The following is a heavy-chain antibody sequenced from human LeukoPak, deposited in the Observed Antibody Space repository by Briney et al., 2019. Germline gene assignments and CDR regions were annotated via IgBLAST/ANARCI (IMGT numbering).Heavy chain of an antibody. CDR3: ARADGSGWTSYFDY. D-gene: IGHD6-19*01. V-gene: IGHV3-21*01. CDR2: ISSDSSYI. CDR1: GFPSSNYY. Sequence: GGSLRLSCAASGFPSSNYYINWVRQAPGKGLEWVSSISSDSSYIYYADSLKGRFTISRDNAKNSVYLQMNSLRAEDTAVYYCARADGSGWTSYFDYWGQGTLVTVSS. J-gene: IGHJ4*02.